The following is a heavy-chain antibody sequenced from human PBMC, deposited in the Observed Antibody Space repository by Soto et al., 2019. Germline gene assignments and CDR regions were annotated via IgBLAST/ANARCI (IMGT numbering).Heavy chain of an antibody. Sequence: ASVKVSCKASGYTFTSYGISWVRQAPGQGLEWMGWISVYNGNTNYAEKLQGRVTMTTDTSTSTAYMELRSLRSGDTAVYYCARPHCSITSRHALFSYWGQGTLVPVSS. D-gene: IGHD2-2*01. CDR3: ARPHCSITSRHALFSY. CDR1: GYTFTSYG. J-gene: IGHJ4*02. V-gene: IGHV1-18*01. CDR2: ISVYNGNT.